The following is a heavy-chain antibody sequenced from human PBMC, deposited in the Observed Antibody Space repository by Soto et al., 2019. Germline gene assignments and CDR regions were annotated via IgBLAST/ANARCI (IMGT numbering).Heavy chain of an antibody. CDR2: IYYSGSA. CDR1: GGSVSDKTYY. V-gene: IGHV4-30-4*08. Sequence: PSETLSLTCSVSGGSVSDKTYYWSWIRQPPGKGLEWIGYIYYSGSAYYNPSLERRITMSLDTSKKQLSLKLTSVTAADTAIYYCAGIKYSKIVSDKADRGSNWFDPWGQGALVTVSS. CDR3: AGIKYSKIVSDKADRGSNWFDP. J-gene: IGHJ5*02. D-gene: IGHD2-15*01.